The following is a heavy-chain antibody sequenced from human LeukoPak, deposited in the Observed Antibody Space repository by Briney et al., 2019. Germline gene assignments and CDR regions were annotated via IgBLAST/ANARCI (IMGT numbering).Heavy chain of an antibody. V-gene: IGHV4-39*07. CDR2: IYYSGST. D-gene: IGHD5-18*01. J-gene: IGHJ4*02. Sequence: SETLSLTCTVSGGSIFSNSYYWDWIRQPPGKGLEWIGSIYYSGSTYYNPSLKSRVTISVDTSKNQFSLKLSSVTAADTAVYYCASYRRGYRTSFDYWGQGTLVTVSS. CDR3: ASYRRGYRTSFDY. CDR1: GGSIFSNSYY.